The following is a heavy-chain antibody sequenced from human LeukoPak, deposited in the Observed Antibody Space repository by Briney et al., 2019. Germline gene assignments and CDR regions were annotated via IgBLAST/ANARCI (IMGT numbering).Heavy chain of an antibody. CDR2: INHSGST. CDR1: GGSFSGYY. Sequence: KSSETLSLTCAVYGGSFSGYYWSWIRQPPGKGLEWIGEINHSGSTNYNPSLKSRVTISVDTSKNQFSLKLSSVTAADTAVYYCARGDHLQLYNYWGQGTLVTVSS. D-gene: IGHD5-18*01. CDR3: ARGDHLQLYNY. J-gene: IGHJ4*02. V-gene: IGHV4-34*01.